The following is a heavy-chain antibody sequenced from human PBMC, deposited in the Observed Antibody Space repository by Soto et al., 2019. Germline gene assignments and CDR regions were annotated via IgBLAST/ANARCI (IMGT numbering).Heavy chain of an antibody. V-gene: IGHV3-21*01. CDR2: ISSSSSYI. D-gene: IGHD3-9*01. CDR1: GFTFSSYS. Sequence: GSLRLSCAASGFTFSSYSMNWVRQAPGKGLEWVSSISSSSSYIYYADSVKGRFTISRDNAKNSLYLQMNSLRAEDTAVYYCARDCRYYDILTGSFDYWGQGTLVTVSS. J-gene: IGHJ4*02. CDR3: ARDCRYYDILTGSFDY.